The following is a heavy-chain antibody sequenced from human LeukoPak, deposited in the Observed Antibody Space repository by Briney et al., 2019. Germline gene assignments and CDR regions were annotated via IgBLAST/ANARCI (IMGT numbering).Heavy chain of an antibody. Sequence: GASVKVSCKASGYTFTGYYTHWVRQAPGQGLEWMGWINPNSGGTNYAWKFQGRVTMTRDTSISTAYMELSRLRSDDTAVYYCARDTTTGYIDYWGQGALVTVSS. J-gene: IGHJ4*02. CDR2: INPNSGGT. CDR1: GYTFTGYY. CDR3: ARDTTTGYIDY. D-gene: IGHD1-1*01. V-gene: IGHV1-2*02.